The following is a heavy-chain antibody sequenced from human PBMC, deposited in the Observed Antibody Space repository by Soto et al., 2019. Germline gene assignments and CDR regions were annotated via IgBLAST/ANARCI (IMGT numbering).Heavy chain of an antibody. CDR3: ATIALVRGISYWYFDL. D-gene: IGHD3-10*01. CDR1: GGSISSGDYY. V-gene: IGHV4-39*01. J-gene: IGHJ2*01. CDR2: ISYRGNT. Sequence: SQTLSLTCTVSGGSISSGDYYWGCIRQPPGKGLEWLGSISYRGNTYYNPSLKSRVTISIDTSKNQFSLKLNSVTAADTAVYYCATIALVRGISYWYFDLWGRGTLVTVSS.